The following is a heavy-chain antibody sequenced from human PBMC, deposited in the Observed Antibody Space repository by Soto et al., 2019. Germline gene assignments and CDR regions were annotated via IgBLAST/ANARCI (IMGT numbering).Heavy chain of an antibody. CDR1: GFTVNKLF. D-gene: IGHD3-10*01. J-gene: IGHJ4*02. Sequence: GSLRLSCAASGFTVNKLFMTWVRQAPGKGLEWVSVISSDGSTYYADSVKGRFIISRDISKNTLFLEMNSLRAEDTAVYYCARAYYYGSGSKFLRYWGQGTLVTVSS. V-gene: IGHV3-66*01. CDR3: ARAYYYGSGSKFLRY. CDR2: ISSDGST.